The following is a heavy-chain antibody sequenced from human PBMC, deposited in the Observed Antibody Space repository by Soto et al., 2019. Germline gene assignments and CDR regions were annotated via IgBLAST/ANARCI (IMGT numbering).Heavy chain of an antibody. V-gene: IGHV3-9*01. CDR3: AKDINYDSSGLFDY. CDR2: ISWNSGSI. Sequence: EVQLVESGGGLVQPGRSLRLSCAASGFTFDDYAMHWVRQAPGKGLEWVSGISWNSGSIGYADSVKGRFTISRDNAKNALYLQMNSLRAEDTALYYCAKDINYDSSGLFDYWGQGTLVTVSS. D-gene: IGHD3-22*01. J-gene: IGHJ4*02. CDR1: GFTFDDYA.